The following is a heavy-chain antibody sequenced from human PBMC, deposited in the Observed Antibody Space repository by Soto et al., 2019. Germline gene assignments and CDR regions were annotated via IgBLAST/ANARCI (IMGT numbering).Heavy chain of an antibody. CDR1: GFTFSSYW. D-gene: IGHD6-6*01. Sequence: GSLRLSCAASGFTFSSYWMHWVRQAPGKGLVWVSRINSDGSSTSYADSVKGRFTISRDNSKNTLYLQMNSLRAEDTAVYYCARLRAARVYYYYGMDVWGQGTTVTVSS. V-gene: IGHV3-74*01. CDR2: INSDGSST. J-gene: IGHJ6*02. CDR3: ARLRAARVYYYYGMDV.